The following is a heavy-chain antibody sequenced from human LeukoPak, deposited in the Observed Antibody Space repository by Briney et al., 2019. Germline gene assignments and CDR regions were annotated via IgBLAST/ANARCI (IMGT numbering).Heavy chain of an antibody. V-gene: IGHV3-49*03. CDR3: TRAMVVTADNWFDP. CDR1: GFTFGDYA. CDR2: IRSKAYGGTT. Sequence: GGSLRLSCTASGFTFGDYAKSWFRQAPGRGLEWVGFIRSKAYGGTTEYAASVKGRFTISRDDSKSIAYLQMNSLKTEDTAVYYCTRAMVVTADNWFDPWGQGTLVTVSS. J-gene: IGHJ5*02. D-gene: IGHD2-21*02.